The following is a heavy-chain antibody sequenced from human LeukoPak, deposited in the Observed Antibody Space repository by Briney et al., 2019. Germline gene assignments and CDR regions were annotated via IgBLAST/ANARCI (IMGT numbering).Heavy chain of an antibody. D-gene: IGHD2-2*01. V-gene: IGHV4-34*01. CDR1: GGSFSGYY. CDR2: INHSGST. Sequence: SETLSLTCAVYGGSFSGYYWSWLRQPPGKGLEGIGEINHSGSTNYNPSLKSRVTISVDTSKNQFSLKLSSVTAADTAVYYCARGGGGYCSSTSCRKFNWFDPWGQGTLVTVSS. CDR3: ARGGGGYCSSTSCRKFNWFDP. J-gene: IGHJ5*02.